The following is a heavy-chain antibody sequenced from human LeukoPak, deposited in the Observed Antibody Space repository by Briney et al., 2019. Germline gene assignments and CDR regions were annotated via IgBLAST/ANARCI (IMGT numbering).Heavy chain of an antibody. J-gene: IGHJ4*02. Sequence: SETLSLTCAVSGYSISSGYYWGWIRHPPGKAREGFGSIYHSGSTYYNPSLKSRVTISVDTSKNKLSLKLSSVTAADTAVYYCARVVFGYVAARDHFDYWGQGTLVTVSS. D-gene: IGHD6-6*01. CDR1: GYSISSGYY. CDR3: ARVVFGYVAARDHFDY. V-gene: IGHV4-38-2*01. CDR2: IYHSGST.